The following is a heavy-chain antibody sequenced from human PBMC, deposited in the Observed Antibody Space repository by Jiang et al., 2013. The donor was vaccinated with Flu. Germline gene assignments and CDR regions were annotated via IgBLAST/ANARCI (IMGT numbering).Heavy chain of an antibody. CDR3: ARGDMVRGVRDYYYGMDV. D-gene: IGHD3-10*01. CDR1: GGTFSSYA. J-gene: IGHJ6*02. Sequence: SGAEVKKPGSSVKVSCKASGGTFSSYAISWVRQAPGQGLEWMGGIMPFIGRPTYPQRFQGRVTITADESTSTAYMELNSLRSEDTAVYYCARGDMVRGVRDYYYGMDVWGQGTTVTVSS. V-gene: IGHV1-69*01. CDR2: IMPFIGRP.